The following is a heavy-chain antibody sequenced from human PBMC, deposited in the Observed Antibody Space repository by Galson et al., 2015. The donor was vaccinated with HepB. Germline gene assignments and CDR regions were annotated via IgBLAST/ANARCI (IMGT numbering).Heavy chain of an antibody. J-gene: IGHJ4*02. CDR3: ARASSGSYWDFDY. V-gene: IGHV1-2*04. CDR2: INPNSGGT. Sequence: SVKVSCKASGYTFTGYYMHWVRQAPGQGLEWMGWINPNSGGTNYAQKFQGWVTMTRDTSISTAYMELSRLRSDDTAVYYCARASSGSYWDFDYWGQGTLVTVSS. D-gene: IGHD1-26*01. CDR1: GYTFTGYY.